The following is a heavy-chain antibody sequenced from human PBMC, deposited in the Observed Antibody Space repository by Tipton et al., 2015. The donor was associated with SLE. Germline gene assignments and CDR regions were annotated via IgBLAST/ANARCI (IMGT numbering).Heavy chain of an antibody. Sequence: TLSLTCTVSGGSITFGSYYWSWIRQPPGKGLEWIGYIYYSGSTNYNPSLESRVTISVDTSRNLFSLNLSSVTAADTAVYYCARGKRHYDVLTGYYSKPHYFDFWGQGTVVAVSP. CDR3: ARGKRHYDVLTGYYSKPHYFDF. J-gene: IGHJ4*02. V-gene: IGHV4-61*01. CDR1: GGSITFGSYY. D-gene: IGHD3-9*01. CDR2: IYYSGST.